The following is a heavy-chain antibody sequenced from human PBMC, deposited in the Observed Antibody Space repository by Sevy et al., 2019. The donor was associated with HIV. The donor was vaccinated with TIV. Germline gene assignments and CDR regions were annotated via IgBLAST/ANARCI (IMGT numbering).Heavy chain of an antibody. Sequence: GGSLRLSCAASGFTFSNAWMSWVRQAPGKGLEWVGRIKSKTDGVTSDYTAPVKVRITISKDELKITLYLQMNSLKTADTAVDYCATDRYSSGWRNNIDYWGQGTLVTVSS. CDR3: ATDRYSSGWRNNIDY. D-gene: IGHD6-19*01. V-gene: IGHV3-15*01. CDR1: GFTFSNAW. J-gene: IGHJ4*02. CDR2: IKSKTDGVTS.